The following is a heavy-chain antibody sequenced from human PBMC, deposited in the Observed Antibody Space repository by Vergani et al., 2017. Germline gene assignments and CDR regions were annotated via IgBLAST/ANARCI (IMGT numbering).Heavy chain of an antibody. J-gene: IGHJ4*02. CDR1: GASISSGVYY. D-gene: IGHD2-21*01. CDR3: ARMGGYDGGDAFRIGYFDS. V-gene: IGHV4-31*03. Sequence: QVQLQESGPGLVKPSQTLSLTCSVSGASISSGVYYWNWIRQHPGKGLEWIGYIYSTGSTHHNPSLRRRINMSVDTSKNQFSLKLNSVTAADTAMYYCARMGGYDGGDAFRIGYFDSWGPGILVTVSS. CDR2: IYSTGST.